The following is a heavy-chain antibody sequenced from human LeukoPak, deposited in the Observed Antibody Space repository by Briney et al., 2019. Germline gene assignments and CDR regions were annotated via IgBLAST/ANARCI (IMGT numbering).Heavy chain of an antibody. D-gene: IGHD3-3*01. CDR1: GYTFTSYY. J-gene: IGHJ6*03. V-gene: IGHV1-8*03. Sequence: ASVTVSCTASGYTFTSYYMHWVRQAPGQGLEWMGWMNPNSGNTGYAQKFQGRVTITRNTSISTAYMELSSLRSEDTAVYYCARSRPNYDFWSGSGYYYYYMDVWGKGTTVTVSS. CDR3: ARSRPNYDFWSGSGYYYYYMDV. CDR2: MNPNSGNT.